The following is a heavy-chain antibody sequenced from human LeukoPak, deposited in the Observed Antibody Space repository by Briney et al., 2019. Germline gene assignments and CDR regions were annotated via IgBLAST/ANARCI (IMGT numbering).Heavy chain of an antibody. J-gene: IGHJ5*02. CDR1: GYTFTGYY. D-gene: IGHD1-1*01. CDR2: INPNSGGT. Sequence: VASVKVSCTASGYTFTGYYMHWVRQAPGQGLEWMGWINPNSGGTNYAQKFEGRVTMTRHTSISTSYMELSRLRSDDTAVYHCARAPLTPGRPSYNCFYPWGQGNLFTVSS. V-gene: IGHV1-2*02. CDR3: ARAPLTPGRPSYNCFYP.